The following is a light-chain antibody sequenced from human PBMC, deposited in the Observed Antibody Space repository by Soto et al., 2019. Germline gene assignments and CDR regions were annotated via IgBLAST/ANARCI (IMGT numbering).Light chain of an antibody. V-gene: IGKV1-27*01. CDR3: QNYNGPPFT. CDR1: QGISNY. J-gene: IGKJ3*01. Sequence: DIQMTQSPSSLSASVGDRVTISCRASQGISNYLAWFQQKPGKAPRLLIYAASSLQSGVSFRFTGSGSGTDFTIHISSLQHEDVATYYCQNYNGPPFTFGTGTKVDIK. CDR2: AAS.